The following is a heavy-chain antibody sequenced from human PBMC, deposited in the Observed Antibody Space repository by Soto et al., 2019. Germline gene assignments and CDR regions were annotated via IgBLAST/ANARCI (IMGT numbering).Heavy chain of an antibody. CDR1: GFTFSSYA. Sequence: GGSLRLSCAASGFTFSSYAMSWVRQAPGKGLEWVSAISGSGGSTYYADSVKGRFTISRDNSKNTLYLQMNSLRAEDTAVYYCAKIYDFWSGYNWFDPWGQGTLVTVSS. V-gene: IGHV3-23*01. D-gene: IGHD3-3*01. CDR3: AKIYDFWSGYNWFDP. J-gene: IGHJ5*02. CDR2: ISGSGGST.